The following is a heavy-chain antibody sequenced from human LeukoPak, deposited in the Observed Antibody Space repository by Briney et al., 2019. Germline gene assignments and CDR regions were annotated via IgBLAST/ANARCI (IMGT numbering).Heavy chain of an antibody. V-gene: IGHV4-30-4*08. CDR3: ARENPLYCSSTSCYAFDY. CDR2: IYYSGST. J-gene: IGHJ4*02. D-gene: IGHD2-2*01. CDR1: GGSISSTSYY. Sequence: SETLSFTCTVSGGSISSTSYYWGWIRQPPGKGLEWIGYIYYSGSTYYNPSLKSRVTISVDTSKNQFSLKLSSVTAADTAVYYCARENPLYCSSTSCYAFDYWGQGTLVTVSS.